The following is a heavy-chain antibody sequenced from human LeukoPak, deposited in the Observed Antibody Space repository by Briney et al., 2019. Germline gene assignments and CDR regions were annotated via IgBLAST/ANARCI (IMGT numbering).Heavy chain of an antibody. V-gene: IGHV3-15*07. D-gene: IGHD1-20*01. J-gene: IGHJ4*02. CDR3: STLTSRGLSDS. CDR1: GFTFSNAW. CDR2: IKSKTDGEIT. Sequence: PGGSLRLSCAASGFTFSNAWMNWVRQAPGKGLEWVGRIKSKTDGEITDYAAPVKGRFTISRDDSKNMLYLQMNSLKSEDTAVYYCSTLTSRGLSDSWGQGTLVTVSS.